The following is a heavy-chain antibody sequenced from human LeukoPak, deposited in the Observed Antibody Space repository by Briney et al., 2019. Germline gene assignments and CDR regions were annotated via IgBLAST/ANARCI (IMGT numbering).Heavy chain of an antibody. Sequence: SETLSLTCTVSGGSISSYYWSWIRQPPGKGLEWIGYIYYSGSTNSNPSLKSRVTISVDTSKNQFSLKLSSVTAADTAVYYCARHLWNNRRSSGWRAFDYWGQGTLVTVSS. J-gene: IGHJ4*02. CDR3: ARHLWNNRRSSGWRAFDY. V-gene: IGHV4-59*08. CDR2: IYYSGST. D-gene: IGHD6-19*01. CDR1: GGSISSYY.